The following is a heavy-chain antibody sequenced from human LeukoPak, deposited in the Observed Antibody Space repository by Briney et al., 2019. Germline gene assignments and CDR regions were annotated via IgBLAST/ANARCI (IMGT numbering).Heavy chain of an antibody. D-gene: IGHD3-16*01. V-gene: IGHV3-64*01. CDR3: ARETRGTNDY. CDR2: ISSNVDTT. J-gene: IGHJ4*02. CDR1: GFTFGSDP. Sequence: GGSLKLSCAPSGFTFGSDPMHWVRQAQGEGLEYVSAISSNVDTTYYANSVRGIIIISRDNTKNTLYHQRGRLRADDVAIYYCARETRGTNDYWGQGTMVTVSS.